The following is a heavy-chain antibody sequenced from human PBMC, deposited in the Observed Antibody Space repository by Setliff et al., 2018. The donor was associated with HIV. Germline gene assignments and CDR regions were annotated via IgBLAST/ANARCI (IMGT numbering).Heavy chain of an antibody. Sequence: SETLSLTCTVSGGSISSGSYYWSWIRQPAGKGLEWIGRIYTSGSTNYNPSLKSRVTISVDTSKKQFSLKVNSVTAADTAVYYCASSEQQLPLGYWGQGTLVTVSS. D-gene: IGHD6-13*01. V-gene: IGHV4-61*02. CDR1: GGSISSGSYY. CDR2: IYTSGST. J-gene: IGHJ4*02. CDR3: ASSEQQLPLGY.